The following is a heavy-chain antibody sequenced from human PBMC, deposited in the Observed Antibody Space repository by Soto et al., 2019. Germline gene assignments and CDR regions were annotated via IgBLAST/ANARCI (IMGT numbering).Heavy chain of an antibody. CDR2: INAGNGNT. CDR1: GYTFTSYA. D-gene: IGHD3-22*01. J-gene: IGHJ4*02. Sequence: GASVKVSCKASGYTFTSYAMHWVRQAPGQRLEWMGWINAGNGNTKYSQKFQGRVTITRDTSASTAYMELSSLRSEDTAVYYCARDLAIITMIVVVLDYWGQGTLVTVSS. CDR3: ARDLAIITMIVVVLDY. V-gene: IGHV1-3*01.